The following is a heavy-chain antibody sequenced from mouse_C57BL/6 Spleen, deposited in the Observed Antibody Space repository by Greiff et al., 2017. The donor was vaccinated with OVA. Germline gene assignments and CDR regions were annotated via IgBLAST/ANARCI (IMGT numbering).Heavy chain of an antibody. CDR1: GFNIKDYY. V-gene: IGHV14-2*01. CDR3: SIYLIYYYGSEAMDY. Sequence: VQLQQSGAELVKPGASVKLSCTASGFNIKDYYMHWVKQRTEQGLEWIGRIDPEDGENKYAPKFQGKATITAATYSNTASLQLSSWTAESSAVYYCSIYLIYYYGSEAMDYWGQGTSVTVSS. CDR2: IDPEDGEN. D-gene: IGHD1-1*01. J-gene: IGHJ4*01.